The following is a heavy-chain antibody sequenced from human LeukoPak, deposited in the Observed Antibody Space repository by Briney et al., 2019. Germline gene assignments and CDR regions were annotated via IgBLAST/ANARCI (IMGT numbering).Heavy chain of an antibody. CDR3: ARGASRGYSGYEDYYGMDV. D-gene: IGHD5-12*01. J-gene: IGHJ6*02. CDR1: GGTFSSYA. V-gene: IGHV1-69*13. CDR2: IIPIFGTA. Sequence: GASVKVSCKASGGTFSSYAISWVRQAPGQGLEWMGGIIPIFGTANYAQKFQGRVTITADESTSTAYMELSSLRSEDTAVYYCARGASRGYSGYEDYYGMDVWGQGTTVTVSS.